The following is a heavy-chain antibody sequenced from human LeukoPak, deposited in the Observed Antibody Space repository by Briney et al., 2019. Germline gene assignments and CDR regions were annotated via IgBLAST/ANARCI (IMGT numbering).Heavy chain of an antibody. CDR3: ASQWFGESLFDY. CDR1: GYTFTSYG. J-gene: IGHJ4*02. V-gene: IGHV1-18*01. CDR2: ISAYNGNT. Sequence: ASVKVSCKASGYTFTSYGISWVRQAPGQGLEWMGWISAYNGNTNYAQKLQGRVTMTTDTSTSTAYMELRSLRSDDTAVYYCASQWFGESLFDYWGQGTLVTVSS. D-gene: IGHD3-10*01.